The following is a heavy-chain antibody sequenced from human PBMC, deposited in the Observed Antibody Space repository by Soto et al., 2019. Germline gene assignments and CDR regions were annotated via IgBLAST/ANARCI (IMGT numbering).Heavy chain of an antibody. CDR2: IYYSGST. CDR1: GGSLSSYY. CDR3: ARELPRGTVRL. V-gene: IGHV4-59*01. D-gene: IGHD4-4*01. Sequence: PSETLSLPCPVSGGSLSSYYWSWIRQPPGKGLEWIGYIYYSGSTNYNPSLKRRVTISVDTSKNQFSLKLSSVTAADTAVYYCARELPRGTVRLWGQGTLVTVSS. J-gene: IGHJ4*02.